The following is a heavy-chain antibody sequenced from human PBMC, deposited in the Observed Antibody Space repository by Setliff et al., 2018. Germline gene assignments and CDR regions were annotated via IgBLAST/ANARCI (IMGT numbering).Heavy chain of an antibody. CDR3: AREAGYYDSSGPVGVPYYYYMDV. D-gene: IGHD3-22*01. J-gene: IGHJ6*03. Sequence: PSETLSLTCAVSGYSISSGYYWGWIRQPPGKGLEWIGSIDHSGSTHYNPSLKSRVTISVDTSKNQFSLKLSSVTAADTAVYYCAREAGYYDSSGPVGVPYYYYMDVWGKGTTVTVSS. CDR2: IDHSGST. CDR1: GYSISSGYY. V-gene: IGHV4-38-2*02.